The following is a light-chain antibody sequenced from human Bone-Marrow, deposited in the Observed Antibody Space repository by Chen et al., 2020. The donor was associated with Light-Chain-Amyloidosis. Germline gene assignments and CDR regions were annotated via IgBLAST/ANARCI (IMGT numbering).Light chain of an antibody. Sequence: QSALTQPPSASGSPGQSVTISCTGTSSDVGGYNYVSWYQQHPGKAPKLMIYEVSKRPSGVPDRFSVSKSGDTASRTVSGLQADDVADSYCSSYAGSNNFVVFGGGTKLTVL. V-gene: IGLV2-8*01. CDR2: EVS. J-gene: IGLJ2*01. CDR3: SSYAGSNNFVV. CDR1: SSDVGGYNY.